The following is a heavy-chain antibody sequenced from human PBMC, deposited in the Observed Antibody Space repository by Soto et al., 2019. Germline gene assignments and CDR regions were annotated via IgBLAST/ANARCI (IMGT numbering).Heavy chain of an antibody. CDR2: IKSKSDGGTT. CDR1: GFTFSNAW. D-gene: IGHD2-15*01. J-gene: IGHJ4*02. Sequence: EVQLVESGGGLIKPAGSLRLSCAASGFTFSNAWMAWVRQAPGKGLEWIGRIKSKSDGGTTDYAAPVKGRFTISRDDSENTLYLQMNSLDTDDTAVYYCTTGYCSSGTCFRWGQGTLVTVSS. V-gene: IGHV3-15*01. CDR3: TTGYCSSGTCFR.